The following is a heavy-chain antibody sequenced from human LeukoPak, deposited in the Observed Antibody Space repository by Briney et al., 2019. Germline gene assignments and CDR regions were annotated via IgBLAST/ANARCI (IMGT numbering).Heavy chain of an antibody. Sequence: PSETLSLTCTVSGGSISNYYWSWIRQPPGKGLEWIGSIYYSGSANYNPSLESRVTISLDTSKNQFSLRLSSVTAADTAVYYCARGGRHSYIRTWFDPWGQGTLVTVSS. CDR2: IYYSGSA. J-gene: IGHJ5*02. D-gene: IGHD5-24*01. CDR1: GGSISNYY. V-gene: IGHV4-59*01. CDR3: ARGGRHSYIRTWFDP.